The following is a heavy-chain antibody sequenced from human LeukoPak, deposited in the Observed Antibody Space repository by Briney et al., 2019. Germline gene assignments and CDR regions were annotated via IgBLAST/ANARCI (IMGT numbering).Heavy chain of an antibody. D-gene: IGHD3-16*02. J-gene: IGHJ4*02. CDR1: GGSISSSSYY. V-gene: IGHV4-39*01. CDR2: IYYSGST. Sequence: PSETLSLTCTVSGGSISSSSYYWGWIRQPPGMGLEWIGSIYYSGSTYYNPSLKSRVTISVDTSKNQFSLKLSSVTAADTAVYYCARHALSTSITFGGVIVQPFDYWGQGTLVTVSS. CDR3: ARHALSTSITFGGVIVQPFDY.